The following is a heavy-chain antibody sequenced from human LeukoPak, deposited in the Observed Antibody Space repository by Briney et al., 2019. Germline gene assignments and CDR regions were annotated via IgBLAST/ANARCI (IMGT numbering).Heavy chain of an antibody. J-gene: IGHJ4*02. CDR1: GFTFSTHA. D-gene: IGHD4-17*01. V-gene: IGHV3-23*01. CDR3: AKGQELDDGVFDS. CDR2: IRGNVDTT. Sequence: GGSLRLSCAASGFTFSTHAMTWVRQTPGKGLEWVSTIRGNVDTTHYADSVKGRFTISRDNSKNTLYLQMNSLRAEDTAIYYCAKGQELDDGVFDSWGQGALVTVSS.